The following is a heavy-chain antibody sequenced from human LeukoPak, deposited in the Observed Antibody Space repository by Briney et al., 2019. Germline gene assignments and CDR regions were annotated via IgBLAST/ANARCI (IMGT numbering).Heavy chain of an antibody. CDR2: IYYRGTT. CDR1: GASISSGSHY. J-gene: IGHJ5*02. V-gene: IGHV4-61*01. CDR3: ARSFYSSGWYTPLRWFDT. Sequence: SETLSLTCVVSGASISSGSHYWNWIRQSPGRGLEWIVHIYYRGTTNYTPSLKSRVTISVDTSMNQFSLRLTSVTAADTAVYFCARSFYSSGWYTPLRWFDTWGQGALVTVSS. D-gene: IGHD6-19*01.